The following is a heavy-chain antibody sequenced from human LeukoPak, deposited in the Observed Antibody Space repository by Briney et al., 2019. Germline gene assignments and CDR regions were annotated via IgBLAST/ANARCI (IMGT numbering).Heavy chain of an antibody. CDR2: IYYSGST. CDR3: ARDTTYCSGGSCYGDYYYGMDV. CDR1: GGSISSYY. Sequence: SETLSLTCTVSGGSISSYYWSWIRQPPGKGLEWIGYIYYSGSTNYNPSLKSRVTISVDTSKNQFSLKLSSVTAADTAVYYCARDTTYCSGGSCYGDYYYGMDVWGQGTTVTVSS. D-gene: IGHD2-15*01. V-gene: IGHV4-59*01. J-gene: IGHJ6*02.